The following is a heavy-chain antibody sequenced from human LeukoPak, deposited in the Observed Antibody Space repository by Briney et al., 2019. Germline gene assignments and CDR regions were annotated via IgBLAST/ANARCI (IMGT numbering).Heavy chain of an antibody. CDR3: ARGGDSSGSIRSAFDI. D-gene: IGHD3-22*01. CDR1: GFTFNIYS. J-gene: IGHJ3*02. Sequence: GGSLRLSCAASGFTFNIYSMNWVRQAPGKGLEWVSVISSSGITYSADSVKGRFTISRDNSKNMVCLQMNSLRAEDTAVYYCARGGDSSGSIRSAFDIWGQGTMVTVSS. V-gene: IGHV3-53*01. CDR2: ISSSGIT.